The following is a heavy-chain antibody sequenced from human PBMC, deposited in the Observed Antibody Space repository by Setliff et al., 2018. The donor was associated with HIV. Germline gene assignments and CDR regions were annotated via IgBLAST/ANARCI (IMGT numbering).Heavy chain of an antibody. Sequence: SETLSLTCAVYDGSFSGYYWSWIRQPPGKGLEWIGEIDHSGSTNYNPSLKSRVTISADMSKNQFFLKLLSMTAADTAVYYCARPSFGIGGGSIFDSWGQGTLVTVSS. J-gene: IGHJ4*02. CDR1: DGSFSGYY. CDR2: IDHSGST. D-gene: IGHD3-3*01. V-gene: IGHV4-34*01. CDR3: ARPSFGIGGGSIFDS.